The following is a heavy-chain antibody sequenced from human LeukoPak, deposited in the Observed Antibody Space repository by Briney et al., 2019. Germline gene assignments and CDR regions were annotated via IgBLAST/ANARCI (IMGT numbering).Heavy chain of an antibody. Sequence: PSETLSLTCTVSGGSISSSSYYWGWIRQPPGKGLEWIGSIYYSGSTYYNPSLKSQVTISVDTSKNQFSLKLSSVTAADTAVYYCAVYCSSTSCYTRTVDVWGKGTTVTVSS. D-gene: IGHD2-2*02. CDR1: GGSISSSSYY. CDR3: AVYCSSTSCYTRTVDV. J-gene: IGHJ6*04. CDR2: IYYSGST. V-gene: IGHV4-39*07.